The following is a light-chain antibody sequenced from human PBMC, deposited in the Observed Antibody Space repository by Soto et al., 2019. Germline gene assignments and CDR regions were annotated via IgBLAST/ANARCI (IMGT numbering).Light chain of an antibody. J-gene: IGLJ1*01. CDR2: EVN. CDR3: SSDAGSSNV. V-gene: IGLV2-8*01. Sequence: QSALTQPPSASGSPGQSVAISCTGTSSDVGGYNYVSWYQQHPGKAPKLMIYEVNKRPSGVPDRFSGSKSGNTASLTVSGLQAEDEADYYCSSDAGSSNVFGTGTMVTVL. CDR1: SSDVGGYNY.